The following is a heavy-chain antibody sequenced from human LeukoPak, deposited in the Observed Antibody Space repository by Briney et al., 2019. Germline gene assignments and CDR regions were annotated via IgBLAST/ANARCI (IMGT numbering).Heavy chain of an antibody. Sequence: GGSLRLSCTASVFTFSRYYMHCVRQAPGKGLVCVSRLNRDGGDTRFADSVKGRFAISRDNAKDTLYLQMNSLRVEETAVYYCATTVTTGGGAFDIWGQGTMVTVSS. V-gene: IGHV3-74*01. CDR2: LNRDGGDT. CDR3: ATTVTTGGGAFDI. CDR1: VFTFSRYY. D-gene: IGHD4-17*01. J-gene: IGHJ3*02.